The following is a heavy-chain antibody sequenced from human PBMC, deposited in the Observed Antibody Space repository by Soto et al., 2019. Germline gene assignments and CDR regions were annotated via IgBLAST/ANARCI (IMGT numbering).Heavy chain of an antibody. D-gene: IGHD6-13*01. CDR2: IYYSGST. V-gene: IGHV4-31*03. Sequence: TLSLTCTVSGGSISSGGYYWSWIRQHPGKGLEWIGYIYYSGSTYYNPSLKSRVTISVDTSKNQFSLKLSSVTAAVTAVYYCAGLADRYNWFDPWGQGTLVTVSS. J-gene: IGHJ5*02. CDR3: AGLADRYNWFDP. CDR1: GGSISSGGYY.